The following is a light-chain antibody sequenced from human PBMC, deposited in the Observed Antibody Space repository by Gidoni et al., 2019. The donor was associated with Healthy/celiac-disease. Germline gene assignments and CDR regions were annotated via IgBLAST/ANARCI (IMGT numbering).Light chain of an antibody. CDR1: QGISSA. J-gene: IGKJ4*01. CDR3: QQFNNPLT. CDR2: DAS. Sequence: AIQLTQSPSSLSASVGDRVTITCRASQGISSALAWYQQKPGKAPKLLIYDASSLESGVPSRFSGSGSGTDFTLTISSLQPEDFATYYCQQFNNPLTFGGXTKVEIK. V-gene: IGKV1D-13*01.